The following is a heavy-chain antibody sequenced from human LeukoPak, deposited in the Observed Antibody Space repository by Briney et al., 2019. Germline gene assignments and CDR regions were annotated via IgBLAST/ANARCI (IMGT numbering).Heavy chain of an antibody. J-gene: IGHJ4*02. CDR3: AKDGRDSSGHEY. D-gene: IGHD6-19*01. CDR1: GFTFDDYA. CDR2: ISGDGGST. Sequence: PGGSLRLSCAASGFTFDDYAMHWVRQAPGKGLEWVSLISGDGGSTYYADSVKGRFTISRDKSKNSLYLQMNSLRTEDTALYYCAKDGRDSSGHEYWGQGTLVTVSS. V-gene: IGHV3-43*02.